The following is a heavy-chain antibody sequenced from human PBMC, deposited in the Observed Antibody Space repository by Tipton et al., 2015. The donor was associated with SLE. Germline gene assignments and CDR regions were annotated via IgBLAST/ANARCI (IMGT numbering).Heavy chain of an antibody. CDR2: IYYSGST. V-gene: IGHV4-39*01. CDR1: GGSIRSSSYY. D-gene: IGHD3-3*01. Sequence: TLSLTCTVSGGSIRSSSYYWGWIRQPPGKGLEWIGSIYYSGSTYCNPSLKSRVTISVDTSKNQFSLKLSSVTAADTAVYYCARRTYYDFWSGYSYYFDYWGQGTLVTVSS. CDR3: ARRTYYDFWSGYSYYFDY. J-gene: IGHJ4*02.